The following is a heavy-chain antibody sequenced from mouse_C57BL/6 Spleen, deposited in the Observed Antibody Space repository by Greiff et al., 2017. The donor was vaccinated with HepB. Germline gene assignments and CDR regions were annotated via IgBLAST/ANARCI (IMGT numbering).Heavy chain of an antibody. J-gene: IGHJ3*01. CDR1: GYTFTDYD. CDR3: TRSGGYYGNYDRAY. Sequence: VQLQQSGAELVRPGASVTLSCKASGYTFTDYDMHWVKQTPVHGLEWIGAIDPETGGTAYNQKFKGKAILTADKSSSTAYMELRSLTSEDSAVYYCTRSGGYYGNYDRAYWGQGTLVTVSA. CDR2: IDPETGGT. D-gene: IGHD2-1*01. V-gene: IGHV1-15*01.